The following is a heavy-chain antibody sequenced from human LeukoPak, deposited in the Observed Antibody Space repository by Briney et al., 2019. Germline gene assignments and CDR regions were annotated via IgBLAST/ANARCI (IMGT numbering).Heavy chain of an antibody. CDR3: ATYSSSPLVGFYYYYYGMDV. Sequence: SETLSLTCAVYGGSFSGYYWSWIRQPPGKGLEWIGYIYYSGSTNYNPSLKSRVTISVDTSKNQFSLKLSSVTAADTAVYYCATYSSSPLVGFYYYYYGMDVWGQGTTVTVSS. CDR1: GGSFSGYY. D-gene: IGHD6-6*01. V-gene: IGHV4-59*12. J-gene: IGHJ6*02. CDR2: IYYSGST.